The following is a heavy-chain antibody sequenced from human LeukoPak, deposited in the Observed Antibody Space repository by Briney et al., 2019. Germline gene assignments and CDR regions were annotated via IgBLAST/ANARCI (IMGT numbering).Heavy chain of an antibody. CDR2: ILPIVNTA. D-gene: IGHD4-17*01. V-gene: IGHV1-69*13. J-gene: IGHJ4*02. CDR3: ARLTIGDYGVRESGFDY. Sequence: SVKVSCKASGGSFSSYAISWVRQAPGQGLEWMGGILPIVNTADYAQKFQGRVTITADESTSTAYMDLSSLRSEDTAVYYCARLTIGDYGVRESGFDYWGQGTLVTVSS. CDR1: GGSFSSYA.